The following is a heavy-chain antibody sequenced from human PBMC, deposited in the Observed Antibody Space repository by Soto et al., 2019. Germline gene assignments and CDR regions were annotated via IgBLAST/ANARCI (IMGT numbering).Heavy chain of an antibody. D-gene: IGHD6-19*01. Sequence: GGSLRLSCAASGFTFSSYAMHWVRQAPGKGLEWVAVISYDGSNKYYADSVKGRFTISRDNSKNTLYLQMNSLRAEDTAVYYCARVDGTFHNWGQGALVTVSS. CDR2: ISYDGSNK. V-gene: IGHV3-30-3*01. CDR3: ARVDGTFHN. J-gene: IGHJ4*02. CDR1: GFTFSSYA.